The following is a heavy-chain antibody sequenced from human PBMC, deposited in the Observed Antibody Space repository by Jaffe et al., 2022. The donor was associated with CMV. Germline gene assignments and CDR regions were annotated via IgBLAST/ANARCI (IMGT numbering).Heavy chain of an antibody. CDR1: GASISTFC. CDR3: ARVGDYYGLGSYSPDLPFDY. Sequence: QVQLQASGPGLVKPSETLSLTCTVSGASISTFCWSWIRQSPGKGLEWIGYICYSDSESTNYNPSLKSRVTISADTSKNHFSLRLRSVTAADTAVYYCARVGDYYGLGSYSPDLPFDYWDQGSLVTVSS. J-gene: IGHJ4*02. V-gene: IGHV4-59*01. D-gene: IGHD3-10*01. CDR2: ICYSDSEST.